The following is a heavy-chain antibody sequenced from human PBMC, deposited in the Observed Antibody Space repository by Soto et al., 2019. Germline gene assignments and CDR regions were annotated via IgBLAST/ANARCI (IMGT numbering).Heavy chain of an antibody. V-gene: IGHV4-30-4*01. CDR2: IYYSGST. CDR3: ARGHCSGGSCYWFQH. CDR1: GGSISSGDYY. J-gene: IGHJ1*01. Sequence: PSETLSLTCTVSGGSISSGDYYWSWIRQPPGKGLEWIGYIYYSGSTYYNPSLKSRVTISVDTSKNQFSLKLSSVTAADTAVYYCARGHCSGGSCYWFQHWGQGTLVTVSS. D-gene: IGHD2-15*01.